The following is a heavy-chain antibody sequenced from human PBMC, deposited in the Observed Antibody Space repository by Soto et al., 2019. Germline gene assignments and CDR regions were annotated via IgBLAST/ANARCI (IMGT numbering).Heavy chain of an antibody. CDR3: ARTAQPKLSSSGLC. D-gene: IGHD6-6*01. J-gene: IGHJ4*02. Sequence: GGSMRVSCAASRFTLTTYGLHWVRKTPGKGLEWVAVVSYDGANNYYADSVKGRFTISRDNTQNTLYLQMSTLRSEDTALYYCARTAQPKLSSSGLCWGKGTQVTF. V-gene: IGHV3-30*03. CDR2: VSYDGANN. CDR1: RFTLTTYG.